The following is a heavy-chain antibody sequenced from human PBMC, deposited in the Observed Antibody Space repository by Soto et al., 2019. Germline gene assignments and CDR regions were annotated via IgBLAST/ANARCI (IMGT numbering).Heavy chain of an antibody. CDR2: IWYDGSNK. CDR3: ARETVVPAAMALENWFDP. CDR1: GFTFSSYG. Sequence: GGSLRLSCAASGFTFSSYGMHWVRQAPGKGLEWVAVIWYDGSNKYYADSVKGRFTISRDNSKNTLYLQMNSLRAEDTDVYYCARETVVPAAMALENWFDPGGKGNLVTVSS. J-gene: IGHJ5*02. V-gene: IGHV3-33*01. D-gene: IGHD2-2*01.